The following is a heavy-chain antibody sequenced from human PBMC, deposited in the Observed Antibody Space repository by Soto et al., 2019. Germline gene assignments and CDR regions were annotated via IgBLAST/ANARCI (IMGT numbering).Heavy chain of an antibody. CDR2: IDPSDSYT. Sequence: PGESLKISCKGSGYSFTSYWISWVRQMPGKGLEWMGRIDPSDSYTNYSPSFQGHVTISADKSISTAYLQWSSLKASDTAMYYCARQTSRSYYYYAMDVWGQGTTVTVSS. D-gene: IGHD4-17*01. CDR1: GYSFTSYW. J-gene: IGHJ6*02. CDR3: ARQTSRSYYYYAMDV. V-gene: IGHV5-10-1*01.